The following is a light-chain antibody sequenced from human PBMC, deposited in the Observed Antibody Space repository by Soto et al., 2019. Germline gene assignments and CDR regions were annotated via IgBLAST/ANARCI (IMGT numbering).Light chain of an antibody. Sequence: ETVVTQSPDTLSLSPGERATLSCRASQSVSDNLAWYQQRPGQGPRLLIYGASTRATGIPARFSGSGSGTEFTLTISSLQSEDFAVYYCQQYKNWPHTFGQGTKVE. J-gene: IGKJ1*01. V-gene: IGKV3-15*01. CDR3: QQYKNWPHT. CDR2: GAS. CDR1: QSVSDN.